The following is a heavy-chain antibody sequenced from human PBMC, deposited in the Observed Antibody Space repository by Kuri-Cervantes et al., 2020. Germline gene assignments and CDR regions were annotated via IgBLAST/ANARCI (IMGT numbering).Heavy chain of an antibody. J-gene: IGHJ6*02. Sequence: ASVKVSCKASGYTFTGYYMHWVRQAPGQGLEWMGWINPNSGGTNYAQKFQGRVTMTRDTSVSTAYMELSRPRSDDTAVYYCARDISTMIQIGYYGMDVWGQGTTVTVSS. V-gene: IGHV1-2*02. CDR2: INPNSGGT. CDR3: ARDISTMIQIGYYGMDV. D-gene: IGHD3-22*01. CDR1: GYTFTGYY.